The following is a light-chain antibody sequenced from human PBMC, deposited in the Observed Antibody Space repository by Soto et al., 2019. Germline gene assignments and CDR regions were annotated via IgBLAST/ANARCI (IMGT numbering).Light chain of an antibody. J-gene: IGKJ4*01. V-gene: IGKV2-40*01. CDR2: TLS. CDR1: QSLLDSDDGNTY. CDR3: MQRLQFPSLS. Sequence: DIVLTQTPLSLAVTPGEPASISCRSSQSLLDSDDGNTYFDWYLQKPGQSPQLLIYTLSYRASGVPGRFSGSGTGTHFTLTIRRVEADDVGVYYCMQRLQFPSLSFGGGTRVEIK.